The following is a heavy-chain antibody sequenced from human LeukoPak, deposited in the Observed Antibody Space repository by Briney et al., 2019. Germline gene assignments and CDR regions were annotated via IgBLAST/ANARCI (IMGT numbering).Heavy chain of an antibody. CDR3: ARGYNTGWYGDLPQYMDV. J-gene: IGHJ6*03. V-gene: IGHV3-11*04. CDR2: IISSGSTI. D-gene: IGHD6-13*01. CDR1: GFTFTDYY. Sequence: GRSLRLSCAPAGFTFTDYYMSCIRQAAGKGRECDSYIISSGSTIYYTDSGKGPFTLSRDNAKNSLYVQMNSLRAQDTAVYYCARGYNTGWYGDLPQYMDVWGKGTTVTISS.